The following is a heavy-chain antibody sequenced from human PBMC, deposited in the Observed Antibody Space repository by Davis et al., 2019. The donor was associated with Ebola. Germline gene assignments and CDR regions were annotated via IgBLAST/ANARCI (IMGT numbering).Heavy chain of an antibody. J-gene: IGHJ4*02. V-gene: IGHV3-30*04. D-gene: IGHD3-16*02. CDR1: GFTFSSFS. CDR3: ARGNYVWGSYRLYFDY. CDR2: VSKDGRDQ. Sequence: GGSLRLSCAASGFTFSSFSMHWVRQAPGKGLEWVAFVSKDGRDQYYADSVKGRFTTSRDNAKNSLYLQMNSLRAEDTAVYYCARGNYVWGSYRLYFDYWGQGTLVTVSS.